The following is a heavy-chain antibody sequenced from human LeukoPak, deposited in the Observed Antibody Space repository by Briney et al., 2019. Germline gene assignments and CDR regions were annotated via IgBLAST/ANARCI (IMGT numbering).Heavy chain of an antibody. D-gene: IGHD5-12*01. V-gene: IGHV1-18*01. J-gene: IGHJ6*03. Sequence: ASVKVSCKASGYTFTSYGISWVRQAPGQGLEWMGWISVYNGNTNYAQKLQGRVTMTTDTSTSTAYMELRSLRSDDTAVYYCASGYVSADYYYYMDVWGKGTTVTVSS. CDR3: ASGYVSADYYYYMDV. CDR1: GYTFTSYG. CDR2: ISVYNGNT.